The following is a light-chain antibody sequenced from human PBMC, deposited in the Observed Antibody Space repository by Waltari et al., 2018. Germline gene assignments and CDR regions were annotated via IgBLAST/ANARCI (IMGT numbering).Light chain of an antibody. J-gene: IGLJ3*02. CDR2: LNSDGSH. Sequence: QLVLTQSPSASASLGASVKLTCTLSSGPISYAITWHQQQPEKGPRYLMKLNSDGSHSKGDGIPDRFSGSSSGAERYLTISSLQSEDEADYYCQTWGTGEVFGGGTKLTVL. CDR1: SGPISYA. CDR3: QTWGTGEV. V-gene: IGLV4-69*01.